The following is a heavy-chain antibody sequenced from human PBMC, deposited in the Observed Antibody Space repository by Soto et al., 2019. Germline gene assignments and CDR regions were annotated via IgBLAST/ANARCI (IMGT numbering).Heavy chain of an antibody. Sequence: EVQLVESGGGLVKPGGSLRLSCAASGFTFSSYTMNWVRQAPGKGLEWISSISSSRNYIYYADSVKGRCTISRDNAKNSLYLQMNSLRAEDTAVYYCARGPVGGISNMDYWGQGTLVTVSS. D-gene: IGHD3-10*01. J-gene: IGHJ4*02. V-gene: IGHV3-21*01. CDR1: GFTFSSYT. CDR2: ISSSRNYI. CDR3: ARGPVGGISNMDY.